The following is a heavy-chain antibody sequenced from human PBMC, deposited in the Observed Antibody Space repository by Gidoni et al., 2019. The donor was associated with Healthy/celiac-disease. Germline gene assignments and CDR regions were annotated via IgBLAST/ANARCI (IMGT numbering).Heavy chain of an antibody. CDR2: ISGSGGST. J-gene: IGHJ4*02. V-gene: IGHV3-23*01. D-gene: IGHD2-2*01. CDR3: AKSQLPSAPFDY. Sequence: EVQLLESGGGLVQPGGSLRLPCSASGFPFWSYAMSWVRQAPGKGLEWVSAISGSGGSTYYADSVKGRFTISRDNSKNTLYLQMNSLRAEDTAVYYCAKSQLPSAPFDYWGQGTLVTVSS. CDR1: GFPFWSYA.